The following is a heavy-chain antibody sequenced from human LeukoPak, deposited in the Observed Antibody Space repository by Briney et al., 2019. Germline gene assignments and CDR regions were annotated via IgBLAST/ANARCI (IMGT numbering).Heavy chain of an antibody. CDR1: AFTFDDYG. J-gene: IGHJ6*03. CDR2: INWNGGST. CDR3: ARGGVPPTSYYYYYMDV. V-gene: IGHV3-20*04. D-gene: IGHD3-10*01. Sequence: GGSLRLSCAASAFTFDDYGMSWVRQAPGKGLEWVSGINWNGGSTGYADSVKGRFTISRDNAKNSLYLQMNSLRAEDTALYYCARGGVPPTSYYYYYMDVWGKGTTVTVSS.